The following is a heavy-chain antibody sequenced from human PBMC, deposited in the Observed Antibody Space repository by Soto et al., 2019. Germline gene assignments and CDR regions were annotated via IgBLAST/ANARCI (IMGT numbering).Heavy chain of an antibody. CDR1: GDSVSSKSGA. D-gene: IGHD3-10*01. J-gene: IGHJ6*02. CDR3: ARDRAQYGMDV. Sequence: QVQLQQSGPRLVKPSQTLSLTCAISGDSVSSKSGAWNWITQSPSRGLGWLERTYFRTNWHNASAVLVRSRIIINPDSSKNHFALQLPSVTPEDTAVYYRARDRAQYGMDVWCQGATVSVSS. V-gene: IGHV6-1*01. CDR2: TYFRTNWHN.